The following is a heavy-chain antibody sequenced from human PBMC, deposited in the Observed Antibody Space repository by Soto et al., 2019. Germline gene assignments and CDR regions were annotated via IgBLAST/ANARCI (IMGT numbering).Heavy chain of an antibody. J-gene: IGHJ5*02. V-gene: IGHV1-8*01. D-gene: IGHD6-6*01. CDR3: ARDSSIATPNNWFDP. CDR2: MNPNSGNT. CDR1: GYTFTSYD. Sequence: ASVKVSCKASGYTFTSYDINWVRQATGQGLEWMGWMNPNSGNTGYAQKFQGRVTMTRSTSISTAYMELSSLRSEDTAVYYCARDSSIATPNNWFDPWGQGTLVTVSS.